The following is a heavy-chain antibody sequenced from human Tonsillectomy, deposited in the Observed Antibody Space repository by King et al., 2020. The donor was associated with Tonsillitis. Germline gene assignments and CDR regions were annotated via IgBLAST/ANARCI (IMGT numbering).Heavy chain of an antibody. V-gene: IGHV3-15*01. CDR3: TTASYYYLDV. CDR1: GLTFNTAW. CDR2: IKSKSDGGTS. Sequence: VQLVESGGGLVTPGGSLRISCTASGLTFNTAWMSWVRQAPGKGLEWVGRIKSKSDGGTSDYAAPVEGRYTISRDDSKNTLFLQMNSLKTEDTAVYYCTTASYYYLDVWGKGTTVTVSS. J-gene: IGHJ6*03.